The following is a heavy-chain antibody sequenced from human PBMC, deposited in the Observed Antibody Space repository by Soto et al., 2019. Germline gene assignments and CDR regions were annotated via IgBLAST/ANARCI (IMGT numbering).Heavy chain of an antibody. Sequence: EVQLVESGGGLVQPGGSLRLSCAASGFTFSSYEMSWVRQAPGRGLEWVSYISGSGIAIYYADSVKGRFTISRDNAKSSLYLQMNSLRAEDTALYYCARATYDDYWGQGTLVTVSS. CDR3: ARATYDDY. CDR1: GFTFSSYE. V-gene: IGHV3-48*03. CDR2: ISGSGIAI. J-gene: IGHJ4*02. D-gene: IGHD3-3*01.